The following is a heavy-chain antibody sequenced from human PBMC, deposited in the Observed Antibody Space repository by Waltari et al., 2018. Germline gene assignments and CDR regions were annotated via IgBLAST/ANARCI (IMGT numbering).Heavy chain of an antibody. CDR3: AKGHSGSYGLKD. CDR1: GFNFDDSA. D-gene: IGHD1-26*01. V-gene: IGHV3-9*01. J-gene: IGHJ4*02. CDR2: ISWNSDNI. Sequence: EVQLVESGGGLVQPGRSLRLSCAVSGFNFDDSAMHWVRQAQGKGLEWVSGISWNSDNIGYADSVKGRFTISRDNAKNSLYLQMNSLRPEDTALYYCAKGHSGSYGLKDWGQGTLVTVSS.